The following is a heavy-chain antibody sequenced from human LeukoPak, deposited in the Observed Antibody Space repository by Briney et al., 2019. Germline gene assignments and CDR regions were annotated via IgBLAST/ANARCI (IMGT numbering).Heavy chain of an antibody. J-gene: IGHJ3*02. Sequence: GGSLRLSCAASGFTFSSYAMHWVRQAPGKGLEWVAVISYDGSNKYYADSVKGRFTISKDNSKNTLYLQMNSLRAEDTAVYYCATLGYCSSTSCYDAFDIWGQGTMVTVSS. CDR1: GFTFSSYA. V-gene: IGHV3-30-3*01. CDR3: ATLGYCSSTSCYDAFDI. D-gene: IGHD2-2*01. CDR2: ISYDGSNK.